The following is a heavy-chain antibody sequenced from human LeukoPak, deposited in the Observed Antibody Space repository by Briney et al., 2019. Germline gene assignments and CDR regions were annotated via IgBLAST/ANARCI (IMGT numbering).Heavy chain of an antibody. D-gene: IGHD2-2*01. CDR3: ARESTAYYFDY. CDR1: GFTFSSYA. CDR2: IKQDGSEK. V-gene: IGHV3-7*03. Sequence: GSLRLXCAASGFTFSSYAMNWVRQAPGKGLEWVANIKQDGSEKYYVDSVKGRFTISRDNAKNSLYLQMNSLRAEDTAVYYCARESTAYYFDYWGQGTLVTVSS. J-gene: IGHJ4*02.